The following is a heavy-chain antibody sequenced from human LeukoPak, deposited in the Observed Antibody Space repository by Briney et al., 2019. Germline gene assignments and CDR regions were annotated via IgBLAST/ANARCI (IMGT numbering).Heavy chain of an antibody. V-gene: IGHV1-2*02. J-gene: IGHJ4*02. D-gene: IGHD2-2*01. Sequence: GASVKVSCKASGYTFTGYYMHWVRQAPGQGLEWMGWINPNSGGTHYAQKFQGRVTMTRDTSISTAYMELSGLTSDDTAVYYCARGRGSTSSNFDYWGQGTLVTVSS. CDR3: ARGRGSTSSNFDY. CDR2: INPNSGGT. CDR1: GYTFTGYY.